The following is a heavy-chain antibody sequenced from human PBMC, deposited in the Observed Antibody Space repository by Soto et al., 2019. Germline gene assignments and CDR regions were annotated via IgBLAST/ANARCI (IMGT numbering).Heavy chain of an antibody. V-gene: IGHV1-18*01. Sequence: QVQLVQSGAEVKKPGASVTVSCKSSGYTSTNYGINWVRQAPGQGLEWMGWISAYNDNTKYTQKVQGRVTMTTDTSTSTAYMELRSLRSDDTAVYYGAKGNFDWFSGLDVWGQGTTVTVSS. J-gene: IGHJ6*02. CDR3: AKGNFDWFSGLDV. CDR1: GYTSTNYG. CDR2: ISAYNDNT. D-gene: IGHD3-9*01.